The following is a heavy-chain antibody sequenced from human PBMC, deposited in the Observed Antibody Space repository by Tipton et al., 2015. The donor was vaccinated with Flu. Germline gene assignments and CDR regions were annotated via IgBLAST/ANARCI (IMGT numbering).Heavy chain of an antibody. CDR2: IFHGGST. CDR1: GYSISSGYY. J-gene: IGHJ3*02. CDR3: AAHCSGGSCSHAFDI. D-gene: IGHD2-15*01. Sequence: TLSLTCTVSGYSISSGYYWGWIRQPPGKGLEWIGSIFHGGSTYYNPFLKSRVTISADTSKNQFSLKLSSVTAADTAVYYCAAHCSGGSCSHAFDIWGQGTMVTVSS. V-gene: IGHV4-38-2*02.